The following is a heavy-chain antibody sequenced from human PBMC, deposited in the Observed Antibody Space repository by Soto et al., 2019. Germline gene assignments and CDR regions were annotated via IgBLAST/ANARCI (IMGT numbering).Heavy chain of an antibody. CDR2: IIPIFGTA. J-gene: IGHJ5*02. CDR3: ARCLRYSYGANWFDP. CDR1: GGTFSSYA. V-gene: IGHV1-69*13. Sequence: GASVKVSCKASGGTFSSYAISWVRQAPGQGLEWMGGIIPIFGTANYAQKFQGRVTITADESTSTAYMELSSLRSEDTAVYYCARCLRYSYGANWFDPWGQGTLVTVSS. D-gene: IGHD5-18*01.